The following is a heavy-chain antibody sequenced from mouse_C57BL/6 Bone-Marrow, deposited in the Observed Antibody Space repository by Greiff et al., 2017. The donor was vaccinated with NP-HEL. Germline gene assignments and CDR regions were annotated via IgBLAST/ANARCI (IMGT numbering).Heavy chain of an antibody. D-gene: IGHD3-2*02. CDR1: YTFTDYYM. V-gene: IGHV1-83*01. CDR3: SSSGCYYAMDY. CDR2: YPGSGNTY. J-gene: IGHJ4*01. Sequence: VQLQQSGPELVKPGASVKMSCKASGYTFTDYYMHWVKQKPGKGLEWIGEIYPGSGNTYYNEKFKGKATLTADTSSSTAYMQLSSLTSEVSAVYFCASSSGCYYAMDYWGQGTSVTVSS.